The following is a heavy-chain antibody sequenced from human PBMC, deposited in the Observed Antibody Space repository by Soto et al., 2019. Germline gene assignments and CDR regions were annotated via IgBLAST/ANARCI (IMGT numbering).Heavy chain of an antibody. D-gene: IGHD3-3*01. CDR2: IIPIFGTA. V-gene: IGHV1-69*01. CDR3: GRYGGKFLAPGGGVEP. CDR1: GGTFSSYA. Sequence: QVQLVQSGAEVKKPGSSVKVSCKASGGTFSSYAISWGRQAPGQGLEWMGGIIPIFGTANYAQKFQGRVTIPSDESTSTAYMALSNLRSEGPAVHYWGRYGGKFLAPGGGVEPWGQGTLGTVYS. J-gene: IGHJ5*02.